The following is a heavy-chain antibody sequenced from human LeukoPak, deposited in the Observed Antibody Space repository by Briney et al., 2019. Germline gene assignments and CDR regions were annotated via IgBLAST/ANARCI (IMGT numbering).Heavy chain of an antibody. D-gene: IGHD2-15*01. J-gene: IGHJ4*02. Sequence: PGGSLRLSCAASGFTFSTYAMHWVRQAPGKGLEWVAVISYDGSNKYYADSVKGRFTISRDNSKNTLYLQMNSLRAEDTAMYYCARGSVVAATISGYWGQGTLVTVSS. CDR3: ARGSVVAATISGY. CDR1: GFTFSTYA. V-gene: IGHV3-30-3*01. CDR2: ISYDGSNK.